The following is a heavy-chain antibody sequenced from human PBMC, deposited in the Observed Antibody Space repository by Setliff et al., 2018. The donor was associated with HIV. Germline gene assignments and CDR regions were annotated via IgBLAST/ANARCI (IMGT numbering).Heavy chain of an antibody. CDR3: AVYYCRRGGAGEF. D-gene: IGHD2-15*01. Sequence: GASVKVSCKTSGGTFNTYPIAWVRQAPGQGLEWMGGIAPIFGSANYSQKFQGRVTITADTSTSTTYMEMSSLKLTSVTASDTAVYYCRRGGAGEFWGQGTLVTVSS. CDR2: IAPIFGSA. CDR1: GGTFNTYP. V-gene: IGHV1-69*06. J-gene: IGHJ4*02.